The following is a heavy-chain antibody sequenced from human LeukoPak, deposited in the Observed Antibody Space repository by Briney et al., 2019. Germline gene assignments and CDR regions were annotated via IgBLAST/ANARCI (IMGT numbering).Heavy chain of an antibody. D-gene: IGHD3-10*01. Sequence: PSETLSLTCTVSGGSISSYYWSWIRQPPGKGLEWIGYIYYSGSGNYIPFLKSRVTILVHTSKNQFSLKLSSVTAADTAVYYCARSVNYYGSGSYYDTTGPWGQGTLVTVSS. CDR1: GGSISSYY. CDR3: ARSVNYYGSGSYYDTTGP. J-gene: IGHJ5*02. CDR2: IYYSGSG. V-gene: IGHV4-59*01.